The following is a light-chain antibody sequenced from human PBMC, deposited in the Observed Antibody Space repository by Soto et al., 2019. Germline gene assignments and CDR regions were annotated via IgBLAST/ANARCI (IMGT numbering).Light chain of an antibody. V-gene: IGLV1-51*01. Sequence: QPVLTQPPSVSAAPGQTVTISCSGGSSNIGNNFVSWYQQLPGTAPKLLIYDNNKRPSGIPDRFSASRSATSATLAITGLQTGDGAVYYCGTWDTSLSGGLFGGGTQLTVL. CDR1: SSNIGNNF. J-gene: IGLJ2*01. CDR3: GTWDTSLSGGL. CDR2: DNN.